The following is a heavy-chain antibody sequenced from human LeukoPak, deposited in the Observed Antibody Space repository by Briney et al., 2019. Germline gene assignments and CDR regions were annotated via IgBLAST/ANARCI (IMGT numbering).Heavy chain of an antibody. CDR1: GYTLTELS. Sequence: ASVKVSCKVSGYTLTELSMHWVRQAPGKGLEWMGGFDPEDGETIYAQKFQGRVTMTEDTSTDTAYMELSSLRSEGTAVYYCATDPPGTAQFDYWGQGTLVTVSS. D-gene: IGHD6-25*01. V-gene: IGHV1-24*01. CDR2: FDPEDGET. CDR3: ATDPPGTAQFDY. J-gene: IGHJ4*02.